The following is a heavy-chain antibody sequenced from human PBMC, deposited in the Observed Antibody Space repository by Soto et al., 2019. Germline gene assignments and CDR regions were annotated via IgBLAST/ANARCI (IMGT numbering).Heavy chain of an antibody. CDR1: GFRFSDYS. CDR3: ARDAPDCSGGSCYSYAFDI. J-gene: IGHJ3*02. V-gene: IGHV3-48*01. D-gene: IGHD2-15*01. CDR2: ISSSSFTI. Sequence: GGSLRLSCAASGFRFSDYSMNWVRQAPGRGLEWVSYISSSSFTIHYADSVEGRFAISRDNAKNSLYLQMNSLRVEDTAVYYCARDAPDCSGGSCYSYAFDIWGQGTMVTVSS.